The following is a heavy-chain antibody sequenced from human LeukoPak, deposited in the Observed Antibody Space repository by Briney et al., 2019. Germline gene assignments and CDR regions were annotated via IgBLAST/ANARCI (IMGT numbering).Heavy chain of an antibody. Sequence: SAKVSCKASGGIFSRSTFNWVRQAPGQGLEWMGGIIPALAVADYAQNFQGRVTLTADESTTTAYMELSALKSEDTAVYFCARGNYGDFGRLGNWFDPWGQGNLVTVSS. V-gene: IGHV1-69*02. CDR3: ARGNYGDFGRLGNWFDP. D-gene: IGHD4-17*01. CDR1: GGIFSRST. CDR2: IIPALAVA. J-gene: IGHJ5*02.